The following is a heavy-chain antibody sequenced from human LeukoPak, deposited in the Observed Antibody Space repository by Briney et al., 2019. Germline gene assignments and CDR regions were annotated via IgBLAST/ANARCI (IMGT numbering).Heavy chain of an antibody. Sequence: ASVKVSCKASGYTFTCYYLHWVRQAPGQGLEWMGWINPNSGGTDYAQKFQGRVTMTRDTSISTAYIDLSRLRSDDTAVYYCARSLETSCTSTSCYRYWFFDVWGRGTLVTVSS. CDR1: GYTFTCYY. J-gene: IGHJ2*01. V-gene: IGHV1-2*02. CDR3: ARSLETSCTSTSCYRYWFFDV. D-gene: IGHD2-2*02. CDR2: INPNSGGT.